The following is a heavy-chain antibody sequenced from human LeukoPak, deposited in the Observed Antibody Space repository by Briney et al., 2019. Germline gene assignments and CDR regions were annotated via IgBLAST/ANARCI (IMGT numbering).Heavy chain of an antibody. Sequence: ASVKVSCKASGYTFTSYGISWVRQAPGQRLEWMGWISAYNGNTNYAQKLQGRVTMTTDTSTSTAYMELRSLRSDDTAVYYCARENAAAGDSIDEFDYWGQGTLVTVSS. V-gene: IGHV1-18*01. CDR1: GYTFTSYG. D-gene: IGHD6-13*01. CDR3: ARENAAAGDSIDEFDY. CDR2: ISAYNGNT. J-gene: IGHJ4*02.